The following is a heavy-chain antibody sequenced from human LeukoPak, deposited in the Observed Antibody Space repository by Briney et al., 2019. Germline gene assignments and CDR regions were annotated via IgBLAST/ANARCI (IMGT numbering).Heavy chain of an antibody. V-gene: IGHV4-38-2*01. D-gene: IGHD3-3*01. Sequence: PSETLSLTCAVSGYSISSGYYWGWIRQPPGKGLEWIGSIYHSGITYYNPSLKSRVTISVDTSKNQFSLKLSSVTAADTAVYYCARQNYDFWSGYSTNNRFDPWGQGTLVTVSS. CDR1: GYSISSGYY. CDR2: IYHSGIT. J-gene: IGHJ5*02. CDR3: ARQNYDFWSGYSTNNRFDP.